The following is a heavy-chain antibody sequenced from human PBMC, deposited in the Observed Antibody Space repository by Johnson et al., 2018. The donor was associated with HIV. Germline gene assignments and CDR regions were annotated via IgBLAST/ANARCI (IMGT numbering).Heavy chain of an antibody. D-gene: IGHD1-26*01. CDR2: IRQDGSEK. Sequence: VQLVESGGGLVQPGGSLRLSCAASGFTFSIYWMTWVRQAPGKGLEWVASIRQDGSEKYFVDSVKGRFTISRDNAKNSLYLQMNSLRAEDTALYYCARAYMSSGSYYDAFDIWGQGTMVIVSS. V-gene: IGHV3-7*05. CDR3: ARAYMSSGSYYDAFDI. CDR1: GFTFSIYW. J-gene: IGHJ3*02.